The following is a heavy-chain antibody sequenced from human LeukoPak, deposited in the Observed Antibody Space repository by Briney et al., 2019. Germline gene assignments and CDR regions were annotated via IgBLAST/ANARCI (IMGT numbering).Heavy chain of an antibody. D-gene: IGHD3-10*01. CDR3: ARVVRYYYGSGSYYY. CDR1: RYTFTSYG. Sequence: ASVKVSYKASRYTFTSYGISWVRQAPGQGLEWMGWISAYNGNTNYAQKLQGRVTMTTDTSTSTAYMELRSLRSDDTAVYYCARVVRYYYGSGSYYYWGQGTLVTVSS. J-gene: IGHJ4*02. CDR2: ISAYNGNT. V-gene: IGHV1-18*01.